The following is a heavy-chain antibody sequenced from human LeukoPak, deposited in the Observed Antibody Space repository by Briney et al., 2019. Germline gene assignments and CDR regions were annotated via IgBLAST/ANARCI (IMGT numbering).Heavy chain of an antibody. J-gene: IGHJ6*03. CDR2: IYSSGST. D-gene: IGHD1-20*01. Sequence: PSETLSLTCTDSGGSISSYYWSWIRQPAGKGLEWIGRIYSSGSTNYNPSLKSRVTMSVDTSQNQFSLKVSSVTAADTAVYYCARGYNWASPTRNFYYMDVWGKGTTVTVSS. CDR3: ARGYNWASPTRNFYYMDV. V-gene: IGHV4-4*07. CDR1: GGSISSYY.